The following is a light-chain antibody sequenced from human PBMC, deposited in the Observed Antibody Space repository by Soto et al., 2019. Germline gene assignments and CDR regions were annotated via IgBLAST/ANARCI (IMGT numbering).Light chain of an antibody. CDR1: LRISNF. CDR2: HAS. Sequence: IQMNQCPSTMPGSXGDRVTIRCRASLRISNFLARYQQIPGTATKLLIYHASTLESGLPSRFSGSASGTECTLTISSLQPDDFATDYCQQYNSYSFGQGTKVDIK. J-gene: IGKJ1*01. V-gene: IGKV1-5*01. CDR3: QQYNSYS.